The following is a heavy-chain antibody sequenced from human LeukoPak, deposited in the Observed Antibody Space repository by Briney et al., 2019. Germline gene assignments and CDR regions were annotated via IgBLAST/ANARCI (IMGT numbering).Heavy chain of an antibody. CDR3: ASSKSSGWYLDY. Sequence: GGSLRLSCAASGFTFSSYGMHWVRQAPGKGLEWVAVIWYDGSNKYYADSVKGRFTISRDNSKNTLYLQMNSLRAEDTAVYYCASSKSSGWYLDYWGQGTLVTVSS. J-gene: IGHJ4*02. D-gene: IGHD6-19*01. CDR2: IWYDGSNK. CDR1: GFTFSSYG. V-gene: IGHV3-33*08.